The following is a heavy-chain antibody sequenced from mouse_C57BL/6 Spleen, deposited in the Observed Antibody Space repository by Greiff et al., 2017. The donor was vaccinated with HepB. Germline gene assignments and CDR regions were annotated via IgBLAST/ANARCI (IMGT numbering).Heavy chain of an antibody. D-gene: IGHD1-1*01. CDR3: ASGDGSRRFGY. CDR1: GFSLTSYG. J-gene: IGHJ3*01. V-gene: IGHV2-6*01. CDR2: IWGVGST. Sequence: VQLQQSGPGLVAPSQSLSITCTVSGFSLTSYGVDWVRQSPGKGLEWLGVIWGVGSTNYNSALKSRLSISKDNSKSQVFLKMIRLQTDDTAMYYSASGDGSRRFGYWGQGTLVTVSA.